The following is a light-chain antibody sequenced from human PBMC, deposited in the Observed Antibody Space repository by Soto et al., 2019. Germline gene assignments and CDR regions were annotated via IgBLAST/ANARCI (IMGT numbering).Light chain of an antibody. Sequence: QSALTQTASVSGSPGQSITISCTGSSSDVGNYNLVSWYQQHPGKAPKLMIYEDTKWPSGVSNRFSASKSGNTAYLTISGLQAEDEADYYCWSYAVGRTYVFGTGTKVTVL. J-gene: IGLJ1*01. V-gene: IGLV2-23*01. CDR1: SSDVGNYNL. CDR3: WSYAVGRTYV. CDR2: EDT.